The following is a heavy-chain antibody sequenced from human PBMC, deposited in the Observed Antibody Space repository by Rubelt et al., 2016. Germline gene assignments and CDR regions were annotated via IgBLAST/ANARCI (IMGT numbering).Heavy chain of an antibody. Sequence: QKFQGRVTMTRDTSTSTVYMELSSLRSEDTAVYYCARDSAGGDYGAISYWGQGTLVTVSS. CDR3: ARDSAGGDYGAISY. V-gene: IGHV1-46*03. J-gene: IGHJ4*02. D-gene: IGHD4-17*01.